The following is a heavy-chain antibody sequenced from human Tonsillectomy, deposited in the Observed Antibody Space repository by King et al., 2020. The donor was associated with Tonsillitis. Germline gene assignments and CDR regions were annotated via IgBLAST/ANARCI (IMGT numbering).Heavy chain of an antibody. Sequence: QLVQSGAEVKKPGSSVKVSCKASGGTFSSYAIIWVRQAPGQGLEWMGGIIPIFGTPNYAQKFRGRVTITADESTRTAYMELSSLRSEDTAVYYCATQGLHSNYYNGMDVWGQGTTVTVSS. CDR1: GGTFSSYA. V-gene: IGHV1-69*01. CDR2: IIPIFGTP. D-gene: IGHD2-8*01. CDR3: ATQGLHSNYYNGMDV. J-gene: IGHJ6*02.